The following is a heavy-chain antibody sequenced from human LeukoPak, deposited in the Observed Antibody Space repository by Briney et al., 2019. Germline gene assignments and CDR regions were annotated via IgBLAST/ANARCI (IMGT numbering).Heavy chain of an antibody. Sequence: GGSLRLSCEASGFTFSSYSMNWVRQAPGKGLEWVSYISSSSSYIYYADSVKGRFTISRDNAKNSLYLQMNSLRAEDTAVYYCARGKRSGWFIMGDAFDIWGQGTMVTVSS. CDR3: ARGKRSGWFIMGDAFDI. CDR1: GFTFSSYS. CDR2: ISSSSSYI. V-gene: IGHV3-21*05. D-gene: IGHD6-19*01. J-gene: IGHJ3*02.